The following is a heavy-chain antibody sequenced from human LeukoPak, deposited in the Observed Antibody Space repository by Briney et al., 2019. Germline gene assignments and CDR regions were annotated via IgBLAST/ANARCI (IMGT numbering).Heavy chain of an antibody. V-gene: IGHV3-53*01. J-gene: IGHJ6*02. CDR3: ARTTVDYYYYGMDV. CDR1: GFTVSSNY. CDR2: IYSGGST. D-gene: IGHD4-23*01. Sequence: GGSLRLSCAASGFTVSSNYMSWVRQAPGKGLEWVSVIYSGGSTYYADSVKGRFTVSRDNSKNTLYLQMNSLRAEDTAVYYCARTTVDYYYYGMDVWGQGTTVTVSS.